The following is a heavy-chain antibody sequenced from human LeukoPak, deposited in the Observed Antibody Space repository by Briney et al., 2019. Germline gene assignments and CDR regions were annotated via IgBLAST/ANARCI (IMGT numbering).Heavy chain of an antibody. CDR1: GGSTSSYY. J-gene: IGHJ4*02. D-gene: IGHD6-6*01. Sequence: SETLSLTCAVSGGSTSSYYWSWIRQPPGKGLEWIGYIYYSGSTNYNPSLKSRVTISVDTSKNQFSLKLKSVTAADTAVYYCAREQYSSSNYFDYWGQGTLVTVSS. V-gene: IGHV4-59*01. CDR3: AREQYSSSNYFDY. CDR2: IYYSGST.